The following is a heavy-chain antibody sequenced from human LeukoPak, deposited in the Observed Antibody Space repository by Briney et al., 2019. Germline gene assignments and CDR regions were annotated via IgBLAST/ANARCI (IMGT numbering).Heavy chain of an antibody. CDR1: GFTFSSYG. CDR3: ANGPHYQILTGYYKVRSHLDY. Sequence: GGSLRLSCAASGFTFSSYGMHWVRQAPGKGLEWVAFIRFDGTIKHYADSVKGRFTISRDNSKNTLCLQMNSLRAEDTAVYSCANGPHYQILTGYYKVRSHLDYWGQGTLVTVSS. V-gene: IGHV3-30*02. J-gene: IGHJ4*02. D-gene: IGHD3-9*01. CDR2: IRFDGTIK.